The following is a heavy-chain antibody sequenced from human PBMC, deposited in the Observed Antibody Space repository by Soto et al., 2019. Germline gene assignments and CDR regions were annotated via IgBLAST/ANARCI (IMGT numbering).Heavy chain of an antibody. CDR3: AKDDVSGDGLWLVSD. CDR1: GITFGSRA. D-gene: IGHD2-21*02. Sequence: GGSLRLSCVASGITFGSRAMSWVRQAPGKGQEWVSGITGSGLTIEHSASVKGRFTISRDNSKNTVYLQMNSLRAEDTAIYYCAKDDVSGDGLWLVSDWGQGTPVTVSS. V-gene: IGHV3-23*01. CDR2: ITGSGLTI. J-gene: IGHJ4*02.